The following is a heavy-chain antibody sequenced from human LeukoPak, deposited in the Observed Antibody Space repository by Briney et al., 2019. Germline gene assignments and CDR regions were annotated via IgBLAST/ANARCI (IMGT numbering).Heavy chain of an antibody. CDR3: ARSAGGNYFDY. J-gene: IGHJ4*02. V-gene: IGHV3-21*01. Sequence: AGXSLRLSCAASGFTFNNYNMNWVRQAPGKGLELVSSISSGTDYIFQADSVKGRFTIFRDNARNSLSLQMNSLRADDTAVYYCARSAGGNYFDYWDQGTLVTVSS. CDR1: GFTFNNYN. D-gene: IGHD2-8*02. CDR2: ISSGTDYI.